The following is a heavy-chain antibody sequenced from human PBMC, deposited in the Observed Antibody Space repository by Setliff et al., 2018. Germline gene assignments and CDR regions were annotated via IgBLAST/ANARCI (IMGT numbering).Heavy chain of an antibody. J-gene: IGHJ4*02. CDR2: INHAGRT. CDR3: VRGLQAGSWEPYYFDS. CDR1: GGSFSGHV. Sequence: SETLSLTCAVYGGSFSGHVWTFIRQSPGKGLEWIGEINHAGRTNYNPSLGSRVSILVDTSKNQFSLKLTSATVADTAVYYCVRGLQAGSWEPYYFDSWGRGTLVTVSS. V-gene: IGHV4-34*01. D-gene: IGHD3-10*01.